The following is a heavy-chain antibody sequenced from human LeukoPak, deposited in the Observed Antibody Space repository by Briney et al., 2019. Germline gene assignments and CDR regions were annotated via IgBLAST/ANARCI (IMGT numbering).Heavy chain of an antibody. CDR3: ARAIGQYTYYYDSSGSEYFQH. Sequence: SETLSLTCTVSGGSISSGGYYWSWIRQHSGKGLEWIGYIYYSGSTYYNPSLKSRVTMSVDTSKNQFSLKLSSVTAADTAVYYCARAIGQYTYYYDSSGSEYFQHWGQGTLVTVSS. CDR1: GGSISSGGYY. CDR2: IYYSGST. D-gene: IGHD3-22*01. V-gene: IGHV4-31*03. J-gene: IGHJ1*01.